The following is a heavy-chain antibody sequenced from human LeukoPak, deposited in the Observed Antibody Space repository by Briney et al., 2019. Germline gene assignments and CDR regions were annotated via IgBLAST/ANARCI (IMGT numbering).Heavy chain of an antibody. CDR1: GGSFSGYY. CDR3: ARYREVGATVDY. CDR2: INHSGST. J-gene: IGHJ4*02. V-gene: IGHV4-34*01. Sequence: PSETLSLTCAVYGGSFSGYYWSWIRQPPGKGLEWIGEINHSGSTNYNPSLKGRVTISVDTSKNQFSLKLSSVTAADTAVYYCARYREVGATVDYWGQGTLVTVSS. D-gene: IGHD1-26*01.